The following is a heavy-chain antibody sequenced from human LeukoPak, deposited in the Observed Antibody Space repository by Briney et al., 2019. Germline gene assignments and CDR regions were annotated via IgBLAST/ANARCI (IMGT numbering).Heavy chain of an antibody. CDR3: ARSASRGYSYGYYDYFDY. J-gene: IGHJ4*02. CDR2: ISYDGSNK. Sequence: GRSLRLSCAASGFTFSSYGMHWVRQAPGKGLDWVAVISYDGSNKYYADSVKGRFTISRDNSKNTLYLQMNSLRAEDTAVYYCARSASRGYSYGYYDYFDYWGQGTLVTVSS. V-gene: IGHV3-30*03. D-gene: IGHD5-18*01. CDR1: GFTFSSYG.